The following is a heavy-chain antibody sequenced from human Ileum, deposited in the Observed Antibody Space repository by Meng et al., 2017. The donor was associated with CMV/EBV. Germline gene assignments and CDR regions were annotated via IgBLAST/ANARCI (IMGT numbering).Heavy chain of an antibody. D-gene: IGHD4-17*01. J-gene: IGHJ4*02. CDR2: ITGSGNTI. Sequence: QVQLVESGGDLVKPGGSLRPSCAASGFTFGAYYMAWVRQAPGKGLEWVSYITGSGNTIYYADSVKGRFTISRDNAKSSLYLEINSLRAEDTAVYYCVRGNYGFDYWGQGTLVTVSS. CDR3: VRGNYGFDY. CDR1: GFTFGAYY. V-gene: IGHV3-11*01.